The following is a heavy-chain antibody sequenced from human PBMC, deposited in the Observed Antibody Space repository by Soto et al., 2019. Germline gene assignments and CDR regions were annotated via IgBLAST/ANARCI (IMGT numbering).Heavy chain of an antibody. CDR3: ATYDSSGYYYVPIDY. CDR1: GFTFSNFW. D-gene: IGHD3-22*01. J-gene: IGHJ4*02. Sequence: GGSLRLSCAASGFTFSNFWMHWVRQAPGKGLVWVSRIYSNGGSTYYAASMKGRFTISRDNSKNTLHLEMRSLRAEDTAVYYCATYDSSGYYYVPIDYWGQGTLVTVSS. CDR2: IYSNGGST. V-gene: IGHV3-74*01.